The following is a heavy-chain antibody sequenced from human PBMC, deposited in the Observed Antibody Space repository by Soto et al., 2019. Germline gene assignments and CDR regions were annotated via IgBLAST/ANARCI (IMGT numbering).Heavy chain of an antibody. CDR1: GYTFTSYY. D-gene: IGHD5-18*01. CDR2: INPSGGST. J-gene: IGHJ4*02. Sequence: GASVKVSCKASGYTFTSYYMHWVRQAPGQGLEWMGIINPSGGSTSYAQKFQGRVTMTRDTSTSTVYMELSSLRSEDTAVYYCARGALRGYSYGHPFDYWGQGTLVTVSS. CDR3: ARGALRGYSYGHPFDY. V-gene: IGHV1-46*03.